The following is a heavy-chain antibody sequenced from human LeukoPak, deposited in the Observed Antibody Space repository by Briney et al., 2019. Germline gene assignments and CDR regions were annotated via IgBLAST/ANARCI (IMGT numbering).Heavy chain of an antibody. D-gene: IGHD2-2*01. CDR2: VRYDGTDK. V-gene: IGHV3-30*02. J-gene: IGHJ4*02. CDR1: GFTFSSHG. CDR3: AKDWYLGGRSPSYIDY. Sequence: GGSLRLSCAASGFTFSSHGMHWVRQAPGKGLDWVAFVRYDGTDKYNANSVKGRFTISRDNSNNMLFLQMNSLRAEDTAVYYCAKDWYLGGRSPSYIDYWGQGTLVTVSS.